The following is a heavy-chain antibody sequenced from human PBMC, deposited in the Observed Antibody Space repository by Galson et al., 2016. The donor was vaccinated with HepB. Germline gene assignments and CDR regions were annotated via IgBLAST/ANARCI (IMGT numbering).Heavy chain of an antibody. CDR3: ARDRDDMGRGVIMD. D-gene: IGHD3-10*01. V-gene: IGHV4-31*11. Sequence: TLSLTCGVSGGSISSGGYFWSWIRQHPGKGLEWIGYIYHTGSTYYSPSLKSRVTISVDTSKSQFSLKMSSVTAADTGVYFCARDRDDMGRGVIMDRGQGTLVTVSS. J-gene: IGHJ4*02. CDR1: GGSISSGGYF. CDR2: IYHTGST.